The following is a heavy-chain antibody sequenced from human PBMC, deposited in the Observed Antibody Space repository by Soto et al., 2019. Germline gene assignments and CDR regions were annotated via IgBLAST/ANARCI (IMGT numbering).Heavy chain of an antibody. CDR2: MNPNSGNT. CDR3: ARDPGIAVAGTSTGFHY. Sequence: GASVKVSCKASGYTFTSYAINWVRQATGQGLEWMGWMNPNSGNTGYAQKFQGRVTMTRNTSISTAYMELSSLRSEDTAVYYCARDPGIAVAGTSTGFHYWGQGTLVTAPQ. V-gene: IGHV1-8*01. J-gene: IGHJ4*02. CDR1: GYTFTSYA. D-gene: IGHD6-19*01.